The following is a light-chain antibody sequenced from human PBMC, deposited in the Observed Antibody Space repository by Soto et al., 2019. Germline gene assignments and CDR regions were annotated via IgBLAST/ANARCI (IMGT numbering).Light chain of an antibody. V-gene: IGLV1-47*02. CDR2: SNN. CDR3: ASWDGRVGAVI. J-gene: IGLJ2*01. CDR1: SSNIGGTNY. Sequence: QSVLTQPPSASGTPGQRVFISCSGSSSNIGGTNYAYWYQQLPGAAPKLLMHSNNLRPSGVPERISGSKSGTSASLAISGLRYEDEAVYYCASWDGRVGAVIFGVGTKLTVL.